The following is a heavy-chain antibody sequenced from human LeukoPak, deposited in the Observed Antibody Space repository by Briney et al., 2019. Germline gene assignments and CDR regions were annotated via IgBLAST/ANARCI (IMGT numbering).Heavy chain of an antibody. Sequence: SQTVSLTCLISGNIISSESAAWNWIRQSPSGGLEWVGRTYYRSKWSSGYATSVRGRITINSDTSKNLFSLQLNSVTPEDTAMYYCARPQTGGTFDYWGQGVLVTVSS. J-gene: IGHJ4*02. CDR1: GNIISSESAA. CDR2: TYYRSKWSS. D-gene: IGHD1-26*01. CDR3: ARPQTGGTFDY. V-gene: IGHV6-1*01.